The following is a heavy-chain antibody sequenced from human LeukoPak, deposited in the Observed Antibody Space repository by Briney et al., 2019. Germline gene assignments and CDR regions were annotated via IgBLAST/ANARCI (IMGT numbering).Heavy chain of an antibody. CDR1: GYTFTSYG. CDR2: ISAYNGNT. D-gene: IGHD3-10*01. V-gene: IGHV1-18*01. CDR3: ARVFYMVREGSFYYFDY. J-gene: IGHJ4*02. Sequence: GASVKVSCKASGYTFTSYGISWVRQAPGQGLEWMGWISAYNGNTNYAQKLQGRVTMTTDTSTSTAYMELRSLRSDDTAVYYCARVFYMVREGSFYYFDYWGQGTLVTVSS.